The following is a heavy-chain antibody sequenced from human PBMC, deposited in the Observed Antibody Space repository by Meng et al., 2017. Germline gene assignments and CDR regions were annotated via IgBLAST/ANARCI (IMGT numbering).Heavy chain of an antibody. CDR3: AKAVGTTVVTSPVDL. CDR1: RFTFSGYG. D-gene: IGHD4-23*01. V-gene: IGHV3-30*18. J-gene: IGHJ2*01. CDR2: ISYDGSYK. Sequence: VQLVESGGGVVQPGRSLRLSYAASRFTFSGYGMHWVRQAPGKGLEWVAVISYDGSYKYYADSVKGRFTISRDNSKNTLYLQMSSLRAEDTAVYYCAKAVGTTVVTSPVDLWGRGTLVTVSS.